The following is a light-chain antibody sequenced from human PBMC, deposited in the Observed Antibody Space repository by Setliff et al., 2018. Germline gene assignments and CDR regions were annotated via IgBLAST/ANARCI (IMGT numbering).Light chain of an antibody. CDR3: QVSDTRADLFVL. V-gene: IGLV3-21*04. CDR1: NIGSKG. Sequence: LTQPPSVSVAPGKTASITCGGNNIGSKGVHWYQQKPGQAPVLVIYYDRDRPSGIPERFSGSNSGNTATLTISRVEAGDEADYYCQVSDTRADLFVLFGGGTKVTVL. J-gene: IGLJ2*01. CDR2: YDR.